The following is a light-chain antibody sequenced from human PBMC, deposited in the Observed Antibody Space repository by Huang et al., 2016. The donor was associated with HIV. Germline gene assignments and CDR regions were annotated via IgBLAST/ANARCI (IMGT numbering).Light chain of an antibody. CDR1: QSVSSN. CDR3: QQYKNWPPVT. CDR2: SAS. Sequence: EIVMTQSPATLSVSPGERATLSCRASQSVSSNLDWYQQKAGQTPRLLIYSASTRATGIPARFSGSGSVTEFTLTISGLQSEDSAVYYCQQYKNWPPVTFGGGTKVEIK. V-gene: IGKV3-15*01. J-gene: IGKJ4*01.